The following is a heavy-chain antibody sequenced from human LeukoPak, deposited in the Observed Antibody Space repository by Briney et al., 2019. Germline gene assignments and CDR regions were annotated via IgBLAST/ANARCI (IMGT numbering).Heavy chain of an antibody. J-gene: IGHJ3*02. CDR3: ARARITTDAFDI. CDR1: GYTLTELS. CDR2: INPNSGGT. D-gene: IGHD3-16*01. V-gene: IGHV1-2*02. Sequence: ASVKVSCKVSGYTLTELSMHWVRQAPGQGLEWMGWINPNSGGTNYAQKFQGRVTMTRDTSISTAYMELSRLRSDDTAVYYCARARITTDAFDIWGQGTMVTVSS.